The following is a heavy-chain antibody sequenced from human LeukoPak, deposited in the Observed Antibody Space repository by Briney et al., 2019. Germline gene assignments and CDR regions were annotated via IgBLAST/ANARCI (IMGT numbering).Heavy chain of an antibody. Sequence: PSETLSLTCAVCGGSFSGYYWSWIRQPPGKGLEWIGEINHSGSTNYNPSLKSRVTISVDTSKNQFSLKLSSVTAADTVVYYCARVLGFWSGYYIDYWGQGTLVTVSS. CDR3: ARVLGFWSGYYIDY. J-gene: IGHJ4*02. CDR2: INHSGST. D-gene: IGHD3-3*01. CDR1: GGSFSGYY. V-gene: IGHV4-34*01.